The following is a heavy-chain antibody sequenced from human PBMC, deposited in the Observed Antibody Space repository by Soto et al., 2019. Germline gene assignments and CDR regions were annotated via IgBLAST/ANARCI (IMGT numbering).Heavy chain of an antibody. CDR2: ISGSGGSS. CDR1: GFAFSTYA. CDR3: AKVTKRAAAGRYEYYKYGMDV. J-gene: IGHJ6*02. V-gene: IGHV3-23*01. D-gene: IGHD6-13*01. Sequence: EVQLLESGGALEHPGGSLRLSCAASGFAFSTYAMTWVRQAPGKGLECVSVISGSGGSSYYAASVKGRFTISRDNSKNTLYLQMNGLRAEDTALYYCAKVTKRAAAGRYEYYKYGMDVWGQGTTVTVSS.